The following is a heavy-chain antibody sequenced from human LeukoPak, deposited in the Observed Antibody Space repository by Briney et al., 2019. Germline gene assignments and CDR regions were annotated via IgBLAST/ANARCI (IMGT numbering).Heavy chain of an antibody. Sequence: GGSLRLSCAASGFTLSDYYKSWIRQAPGKGLEWVSYSSSSGSTIYYADSVKGRFAIPRDNAKNSLYLQMNSLRAEDTAVYYCARRRDFIDYWGQGTLVTVSS. CDR3: ARRRDFIDY. CDR2: SSSSGSTI. J-gene: IGHJ4*02. D-gene: IGHD3/OR15-3a*01. V-gene: IGHV3-11*01. CDR1: GFTLSDYY.